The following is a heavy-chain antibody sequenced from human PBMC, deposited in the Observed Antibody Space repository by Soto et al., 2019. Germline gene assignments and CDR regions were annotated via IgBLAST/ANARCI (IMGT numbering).Heavy chain of an antibody. Sequence: GASVKVSCKASGSTFTSSAVQWVRQARGQRLEWIGWIVVGSGNTNYAQKFQERVTITRDMSTSTAYIELSSLRSEDTAVYYCAAEEANHYYYGMDVWGQGTTVTVSS. J-gene: IGHJ6*02. V-gene: IGHV1-58*01. CDR2: IVVGSGNT. CDR3: AAEEANHYYYGMDV. CDR1: GSTFTSSA.